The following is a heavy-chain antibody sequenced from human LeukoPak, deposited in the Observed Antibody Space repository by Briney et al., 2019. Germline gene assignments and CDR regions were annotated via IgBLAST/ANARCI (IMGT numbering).Heavy chain of an antibody. CDR2: ISAYNGNT. CDR3: ARGGPAARLITFGGVTDY. J-gene: IGHJ4*02. CDR1: GYTFTSYG. V-gene: IGHV1-18*01. Sequence: SVKVSCKASGYTFTSYGISWVRQAPGQGLEWMGWISAYNGNTNYAQKLQGRVTMTTDTSTSTAYMELRNLRSDDTAVYYCARGGPAARLITFGGVTDYWGQGTLVTVSS. D-gene: IGHD3-16*01.